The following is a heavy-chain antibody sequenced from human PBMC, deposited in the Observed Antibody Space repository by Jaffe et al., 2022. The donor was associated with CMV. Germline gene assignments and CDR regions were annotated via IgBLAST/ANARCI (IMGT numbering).Heavy chain of an antibody. D-gene: IGHD3-10*01. CDR1: GYTFINYY. Sequence: QVQLVQSGAEVKKPGASVKISCKASGYTFINYYMHWVRQAPGQGLEWMGIINPKSGNTRYTQNFQGRVTMTRDTSTSTVYMELSSLRSEDTAIYYCARGGEGSGRKWGQGTLVSVSS. J-gene: IGHJ4*02. V-gene: IGHV1-46*01. CDR3: ARGGEGSGRK. CDR2: INPKSGNT.